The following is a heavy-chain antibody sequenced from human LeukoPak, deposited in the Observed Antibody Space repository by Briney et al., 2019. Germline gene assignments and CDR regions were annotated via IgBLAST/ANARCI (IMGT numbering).Heavy chain of an antibody. CDR3: ARVVTGDYGGSDAFDI. J-gene: IGHJ3*02. D-gene: IGHD4-17*01. CDR2: INPNSGGT. V-gene: IGHV1-2*02. CDR1: GYTFTGYY. Sequence: ASVTVSCMASGYTFTGYYMHWVRQAPGQGREWMGWINPNSGGTNYAQKFQGRVTITRDTSISTAYMELSRLRSDDTAVYYCARVVTGDYGGSDAFDIWGQGTMVTVSS.